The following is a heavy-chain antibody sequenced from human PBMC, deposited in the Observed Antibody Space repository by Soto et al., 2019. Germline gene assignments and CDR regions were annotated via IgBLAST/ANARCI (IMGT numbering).Heavy chain of an antibody. CDR1: GASISSYY. V-gene: IGHV4-59*01. CDR2: IYYSGST. CDR3: ARMNAVARPFDY. Sequence: PSETLSLTCTVSGASISSYYWRWIRQPPGKGLEWIGHIYYSGSTNYNPSLKSRVTISVDTSKNHFSLKLSSVTAADTAESYCARMNAVARPFDYWGQGTLVTVSS. D-gene: IGHD2-2*01. J-gene: IGHJ4*02.